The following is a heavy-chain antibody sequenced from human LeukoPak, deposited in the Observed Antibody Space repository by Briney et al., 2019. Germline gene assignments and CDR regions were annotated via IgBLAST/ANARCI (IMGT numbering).Heavy chain of an antibody. D-gene: IGHD2-2*01. V-gene: IGHV3-7*03. J-gene: IGHJ6*04. CDR1: GFTFSSYW. Sequence: GGSLRLSCAASGFTFSSYWLSWVRQAPGKGREWVANIKQDGSEKYYVDSVKGRFTISRDNAKNSLYLQMNSLRAEDTAVYYGARVGLRYCSSTSCTGGMDVWGKGTTVTVSS. CDR2: IKQDGSEK. CDR3: ARVGLRYCSSTSCTGGMDV.